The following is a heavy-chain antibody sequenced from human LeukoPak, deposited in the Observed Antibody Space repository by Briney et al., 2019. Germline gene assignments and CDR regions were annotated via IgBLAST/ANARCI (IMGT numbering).Heavy chain of an antibody. J-gene: IGHJ4*02. D-gene: IGHD7-27*01. Sequence: PGGSLRLSCAASAFAVTTHYMNWVRQAPGKGLEWVSVIYSDGTTYYADSVKGRFTISRDNSKNTLYLQMNSLRAEDTAVYYCARGLNWDFDYWGQGTLVTVSS. CDR1: AFAVTTHY. CDR2: IYSDGTT. CDR3: ARGLNWDFDY. V-gene: IGHV3-66*01.